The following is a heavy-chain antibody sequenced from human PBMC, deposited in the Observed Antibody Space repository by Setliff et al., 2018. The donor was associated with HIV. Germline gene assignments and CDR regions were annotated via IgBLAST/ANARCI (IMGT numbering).Heavy chain of an antibody. V-gene: IGHV3-15*01. CDR3: TRGMRPRVKRVPFDY. J-gene: IGHJ4*02. D-gene: IGHD6-13*01. Sequence: ETLSLTCTVSGGSISSYYWSWVRQTPGKGLEWVGRIKTRSGGGSGGATTEYSTPVKGRFTISRDDSKSIADLQMNSLKSADAAVYYCTRGMRPRVKRVPFDYWGQGTLVTVSS. CDR1: GGSISSYY. CDR2: IKTRSGGGSGGATT.